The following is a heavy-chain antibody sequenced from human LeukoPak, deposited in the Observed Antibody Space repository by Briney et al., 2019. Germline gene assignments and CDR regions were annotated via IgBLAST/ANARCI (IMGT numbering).Heavy chain of an antibody. V-gene: IGHV3-9*01. J-gene: IGHJ6*02. Sequence: GGSLRLSCAASRFTFDDYAMHWVRQVPGKGLEWVSTISWKSDIIGYADSVKGRFTISRDNAKSSLYLQMNSLRVEDTALYYCVKSFYTSPPAGMDVWGQGTTVTVSS. CDR2: ISWKSDII. CDR3: VKSFYTSPPAGMDV. CDR1: RFTFDDYA. D-gene: IGHD2-2*02.